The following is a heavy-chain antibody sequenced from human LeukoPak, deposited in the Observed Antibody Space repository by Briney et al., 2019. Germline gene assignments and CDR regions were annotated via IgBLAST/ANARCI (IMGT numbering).Heavy chain of an antibody. Sequence: GGSLRLSCAASGFTFSSYWMHWVRHAPGKGLVWVSRINSDGSSITYADSVKGRFTIFRDNAKNTLYLQMNSLRVEDTAVYYCAREGRVSGYDFDCWGQGTLVTVSS. CDR3: AREGRVSGYDFDC. CDR1: GFTFSSYW. D-gene: IGHD5-12*01. J-gene: IGHJ4*02. CDR2: INSDGSSI. V-gene: IGHV3-74*03.